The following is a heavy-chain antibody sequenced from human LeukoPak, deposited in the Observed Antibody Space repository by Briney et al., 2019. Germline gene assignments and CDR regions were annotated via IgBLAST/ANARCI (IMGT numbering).Heavy chain of an antibody. Sequence: ASVKVSFKASGGTFSIYAISWVRQAPGQGLEWMGGIIPIFGTANYAQKFQGRVTITADESTSTAYMELSSLRSEDTAVYYCAADYYDSSGRRFFKPNFDYWGQGTLVTVSS. V-gene: IGHV1-69*13. CDR2: IIPIFGTA. J-gene: IGHJ4*02. CDR1: GGTFSIYA. CDR3: AADYYDSSGRRFFKPNFDY. D-gene: IGHD3-22*01.